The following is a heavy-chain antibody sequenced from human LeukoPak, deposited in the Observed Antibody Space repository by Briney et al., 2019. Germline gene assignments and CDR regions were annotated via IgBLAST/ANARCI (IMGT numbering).Heavy chain of an antibody. CDR3: AKDLAGGSSS. J-gene: IGHJ4*02. CDR2: IRYDGSNE. D-gene: IGHD6-13*01. CDR1: GFTFSNYG. Sequence: PGGSLRLSCAVSGFTFSNYGMHWVGQAPGKGLEWVAFIRYDGSNEYYADSVKGRFTISRDDSKNTLYLQMNSLRVEDTAVYYSAKDLAGGSSSWGQGTLVTVSS. V-gene: IGHV3-30*02.